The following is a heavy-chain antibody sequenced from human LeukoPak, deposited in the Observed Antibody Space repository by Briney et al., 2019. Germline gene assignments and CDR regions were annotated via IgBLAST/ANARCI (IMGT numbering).Heavy chain of an antibody. CDR3: ARGPYSYDSSGAFDI. Sequence: VKPSEILSLTCTVSGDSISSGDYYWSWIRQPAGKGLEWIGRISSSGSTNYNPSLKSRVTISVDTSKNQFSLKLSSVTAADTAVYFCARGPYSYDSSGAFDIWGQGTMVTISS. CDR1: GDSISSGDYY. J-gene: IGHJ3*02. V-gene: IGHV4-61*02. CDR2: ISSSGST. D-gene: IGHD3-22*01.